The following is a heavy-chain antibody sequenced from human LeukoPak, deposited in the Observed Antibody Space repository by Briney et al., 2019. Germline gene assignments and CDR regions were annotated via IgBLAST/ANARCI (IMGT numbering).Heavy chain of an antibody. J-gene: IGHJ4*02. CDR3: AKDIKGGYGSGSYYPSYFDY. CDR2: ISGSGGST. CDR1: GFTFSSYA. V-gene: IGHV3-23*01. Sequence: GGSLRLSCAASGFTFSSYAMSWVRQAPGKGLEWVSAISGSGGSTYYADSVKGRFTISRDNSKNTLYLQMNSLRAEDTAVYYCAKDIKGGYGSGSYYPSYFDYWGQGTLVTVSS. D-gene: IGHD3-10*01.